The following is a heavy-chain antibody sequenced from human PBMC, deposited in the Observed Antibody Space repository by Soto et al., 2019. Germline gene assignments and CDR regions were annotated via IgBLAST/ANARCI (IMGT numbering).Heavy chain of an antibody. CDR2: IYTSGSTSQN. CDR1: SGSISSYY. D-gene: IGHD6-13*01. V-gene: IGHV4-4*07. Sequence: ETLSLTCTVXSGSISSYYWSWIRQPAGKGLEWIGRIYTSGSTSQNSYNPSLKSRVTMSLDTSKNQFSLKLSSVTAADTAVYYCARDSVGVAAPGDYWGQGTLVTVSS. J-gene: IGHJ4*02. CDR3: ARDSVGVAAPGDY.